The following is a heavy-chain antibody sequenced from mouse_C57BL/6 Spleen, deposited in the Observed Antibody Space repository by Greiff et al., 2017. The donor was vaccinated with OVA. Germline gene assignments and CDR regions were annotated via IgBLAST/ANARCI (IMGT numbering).Heavy chain of an antibody. V-gene: IGHV1-4*01. CDR3: AIDSSGYDYAMDY. CDR1: GYTFTSYT. J-gene: IGHJ4*01. Sequence: QVQLQQSGAELARPGASVKMSCKASGYTFTSYTMHWVKQRPGQGLEWIGYINPSSGYTKYNQKFKDKATLTADKSSSTAYMQLSSLTSEYSAVYYCAIDSSGYDYAMDYWGQGTSVTVSS. D-gene: IGHD3-2*02. CDR2: INPSSGYT.